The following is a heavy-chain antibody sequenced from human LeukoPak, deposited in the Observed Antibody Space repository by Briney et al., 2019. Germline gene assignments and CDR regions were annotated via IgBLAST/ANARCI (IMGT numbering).Heavy chain of an antibody. J-gene: IGHJ6*03. CDR1: GGSISSYY. Sequence: PSETLSLTCTVSGGSISSYYWSWIRQPPGKGLEWIGEINHSGSTNYNPSLKSRVTISVDTSKNQFSLKLSSVTAADTAVYYCARGTYYDFWSGYYYYYYYMDVWGKGTTVTVSS. V-gene: IGHV4-34*01. CDR3: ARGTYYDFWSGYYYYYYYMDV. CDR2: INHSGST. D-gene: IGHD3-3*01.